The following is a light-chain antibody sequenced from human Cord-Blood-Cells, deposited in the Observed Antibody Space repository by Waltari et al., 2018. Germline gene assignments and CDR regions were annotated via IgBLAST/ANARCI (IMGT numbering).Light chain of an antibody. Sequence: QSVLTQPPSASGTPGQRVTISCSGSSSNIGSNTVNWHQQLPGPAPKLLIYSNNQRPSGVPDRFSGSKSGTSASLAISGLQSEDEADYYCAAWDDSLNGPGVVFGGGTKLTVL. CDR2: SNN. CDR1: SSNIGSNT. CDR3: AAWDDSLNGPGVV. J-gene: IGLJ2*01. V-gene: IGLV1-44*01.